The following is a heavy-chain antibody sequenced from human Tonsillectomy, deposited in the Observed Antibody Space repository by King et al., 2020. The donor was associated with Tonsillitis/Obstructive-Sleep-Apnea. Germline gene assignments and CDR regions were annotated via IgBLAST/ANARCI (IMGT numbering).Heavy chain of an antibody. V-gene: IGHV1-2*02. D-gene: IGHD3-10*01. CDR2: ITPNSGGT. CDR1: GYTFTAYY. CDR3: ARDPTRGAEY. J-gene: IGHJ4*02. Sequence: VQLVESGAEVKKPGASVKISCKASGYTFTAYYIHWVRQAPGQGLEWMGWITPNSGGTNYAQKFQGRVTMTGDTSISTAYMERNRLTSDDTAVYYCARDPTRGAEYWGQGTLVTVSS.